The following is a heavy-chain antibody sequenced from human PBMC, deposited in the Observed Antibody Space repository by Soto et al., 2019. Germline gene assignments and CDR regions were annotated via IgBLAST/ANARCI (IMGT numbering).Heavy chain of an antibody. CDR1: GFTFSSYA. CDR2: ISYDGSNK. D-gene: IGHD5-18*01. V-gene: IGHV3-30-3*01. J-gene: IGHJ4*02. Sequence: GGSLRLSCAASGFTFSSYAMHWVRQAPGKGLEWVAVISYDGSNKYYADSVKGRFTISRDNSKNTLYLQMNSLRAEDTAVYYCARRLLQDTAMVYYFDYWGQGTLVTVSS. CDR3: ARRLLQDTAMVYYFDY.